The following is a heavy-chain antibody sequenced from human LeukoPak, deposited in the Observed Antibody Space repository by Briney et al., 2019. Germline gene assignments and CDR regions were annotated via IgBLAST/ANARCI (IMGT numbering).Heavy chain of an antibody. D-gene: IGHD4-11*01. J-gene: IGHJ4*02. V-gene: IGHV4-39*01. CDR3: ARQWHRNYVGELDY. CDR2: AFYSGST. CDR1: GGSISGYY. Sequence: SETLSLTCTVSGGSISGYYWSWIRQPPGKGLEWIGNAFYSGSTYYNPSLKSRVTISIDTSKNQFSLKLSSVTAADTAVYYCARQWHRNYVGELDYWGQGTLVTVSS.